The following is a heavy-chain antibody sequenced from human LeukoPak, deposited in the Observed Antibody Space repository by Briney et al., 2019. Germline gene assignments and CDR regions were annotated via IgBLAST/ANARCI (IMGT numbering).Heavy chain of an antibody. CDR3: ARLQLVRAFDI. Sequence: GGSLRLSCAASGFTVSSSYMSWVRQAPGKGLEYVSAISSNGGSTYYANSVKGRFTISRDNSKNTLYLQMGSLRAEDMAVYYCARLQLVRAFDIWGQGTMVTVSS. V-gene: IGHV3-64*01. D-gene: IGHD6-13*01. CDR1: GFTVSSSY. CDR2: ISSNGGST. J-gene: IGHJ3*02.